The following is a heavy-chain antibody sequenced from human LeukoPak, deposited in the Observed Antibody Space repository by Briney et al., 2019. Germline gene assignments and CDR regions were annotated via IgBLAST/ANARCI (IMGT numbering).Heavy chain of an antibody. J-gene: IGHJ4*02. CDR3: VRDGGVSGYDLLDY. CDR1: GFTFSNYW. V-gene: IGHV3-7*01. Sequence: GGSLRLSCAASGFTFSNYWMTWVRQAPGKGLEWVAHINQDGSEEHYMDSVKDRFTISRDNAKNSLSLQMNSLRAEDTAVYYCVRDGGVSGYDLLDYWGQGTLVTVSS. D-gene: IGHD5-12*01. CDR2: INQDGSEE.